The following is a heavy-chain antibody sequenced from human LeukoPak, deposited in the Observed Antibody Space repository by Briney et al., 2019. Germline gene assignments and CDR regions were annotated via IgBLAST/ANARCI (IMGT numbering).Heavy chain of an antibody. D-gene: IGHD6-6*01. J-gene: IGHJ4*02. CDR2: VSGSGGST. CDR3: AKTGSSSLYFDY. Sequence: GGSLRLSCAASGFTFSSYAMSWVRQAPGKGLEWVSAVSGSGGSTYYADSVKGRFTISRDNSKNTLYLQMNSLRAEDTAVYYCAKTGSSSLYFDYWGQGTLVTVSS. CDR1: GFTFSSYA. V-gene: IGHV3-23*01.